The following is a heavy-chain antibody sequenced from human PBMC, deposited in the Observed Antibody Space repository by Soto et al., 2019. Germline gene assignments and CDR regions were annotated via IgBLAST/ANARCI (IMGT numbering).Heavy chain of an antibody. D-gene: IGHD5-18*01. Sequence: PSETLSLTCTVSGGSISSGGYYWSWIRQHPGKGLEWIGYIYYSGSTYYNPSLKSRVTISVDTSKNQFSLKLSSVTAADTAVYYCARSGYSYGPNPLLYWGQGTLVTLSS. CDR1: GGSISSGGYY. V-gene: IGHV4-31*03. J-gene: IGHJ4*02. CDR3: ARSGYSYGPNPLLY. CDR2: IYYSGST.